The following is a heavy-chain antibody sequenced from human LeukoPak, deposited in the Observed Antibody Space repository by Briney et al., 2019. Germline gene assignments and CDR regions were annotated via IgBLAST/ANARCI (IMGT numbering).Heavy chain of an antibody. CDR2: IYYSGST. CDR1: GGYISSYC. J-gene: IGHJ4*02. CDR3: ARHSFHGSGSYYFDY. D-gene: IGHD3-10*01. V-gene: IGHV4-59*08. Sequence: SETLSLTCTVSGGYISSYCWSWIRQPPGKGLECIGYIYYSGSTNYNPSLKSRVTISVDTSKNQFSLKLSSVTAADTAVYYCARHSFHGSGSYYFDYWGQGTLVTVT.